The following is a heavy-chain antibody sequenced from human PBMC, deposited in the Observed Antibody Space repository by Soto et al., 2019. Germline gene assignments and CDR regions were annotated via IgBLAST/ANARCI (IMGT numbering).Heavy chain of an antibody. V-gene: IGHV1-3*04. Sequence: QVQLIPSGAEVEKPGASVKVSCKASGYTFSRYGMHWMRQAPGQGLEWMGWINTANGKTGYSEKYQGRVTITRDTSATTVYMELHSLRSEDTPTYYCARESTGLSFDHWGQGILVTVSS. CDR3: ARESTGLSFDH. CDR2: INTANGKT. D-gene: IGHD2-8*02. CDR1: GYTFSRYG. J-gene: IGHJ4*02.